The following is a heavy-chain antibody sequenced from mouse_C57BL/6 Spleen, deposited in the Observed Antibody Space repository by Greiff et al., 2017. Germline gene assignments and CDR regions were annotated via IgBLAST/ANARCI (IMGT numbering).Heavy chain of an antibody. CDR3: ARDGDDGYYGFAY. J-gene: IGHJ3*01. D-gene: IGHD2-3*01. V-gene: IGHV1-64*01. CDR1: GYTFTSYW. CDR2: IHPNSGST. Sequence: QVQLQQPGAELVKPGASVKLSCKASGYTFTSYWMHWVKQRPGQGLEWIGMIHPNSGSTNYNEKFKSKATLTVDKSSSTAYMQLSSLTSEDSAVYYCARDGDDGYYGFAYWGQGTLVTVSA.